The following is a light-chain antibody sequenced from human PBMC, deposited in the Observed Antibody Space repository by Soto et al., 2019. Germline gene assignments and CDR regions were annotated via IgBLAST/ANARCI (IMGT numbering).Light chain of an antibody. J-gene: IGKJ4*01. CDR1: QGIRND. V-gene: IGKV1-6*01. CDR2: AES. Sequence: AVERTHSPSSRAASVLDTGTMTCRASQGIRNDLGLYQQKPGKAPKLLICAESSLQSGVPLRFSGSGSGTDLTLTISSLQPEDFATYFCLPDSEYPLTFGGGTKVDIK. CDR3: LPDSEYPLT.